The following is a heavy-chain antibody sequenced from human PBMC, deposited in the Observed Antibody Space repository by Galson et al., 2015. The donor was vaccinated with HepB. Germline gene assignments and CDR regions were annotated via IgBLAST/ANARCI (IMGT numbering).Heavy chain of an antibody. J-gene: IGHJ5*02. CDR1: GFIFSTYW. Sequence: SLRLSCAASGFIFSTYWMSWVRQAPGKGLEWVAKTKEDGSEKYYVDSVKGRFTIFRDNAKNSLYLQMDSLRAEDTAVYYCARQAGLSWFDPWGQGTLVTVSS. V-gene: IGHV3-7*01. CDR3: ARQAGLSWFDP. CDR2: TKEDGSEK. D-gene: IGHD3-16*02.